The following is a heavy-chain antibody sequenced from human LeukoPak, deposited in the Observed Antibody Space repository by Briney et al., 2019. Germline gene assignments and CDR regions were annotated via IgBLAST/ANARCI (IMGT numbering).Heavy chain of an antibody. CDR1: GSTFSSYG. V-gene: IGHV3-30*18. J-gene: IGHJ3*02. Sequence: PGRSLRLSCAASGSTFSSYGMHWVRQAPGKGLEWVAVISYDGSNKYYADYVKGRFTISRDNSKNTLYLQMNSLRAEDTAVYYCAKREAFDIWGQGTMVTVSS. CDR2: ISYDGSNK. CDR3: AKREAFDI.